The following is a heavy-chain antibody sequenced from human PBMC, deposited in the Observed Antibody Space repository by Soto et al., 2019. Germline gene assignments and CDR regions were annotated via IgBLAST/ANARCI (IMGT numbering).Heavy chain of an antibody. CDR1: GDSVSSSSYY. Sequence: QVQLQESGPGLVKPSQTRSLTCTVSGDSVSSSSYYWSWIRQHPGKGPEWIGYIHHSGTTYYNPSLKSRITLSVDTSKHQFSLRLSSVTAADTAVYYCARGLGYKAWGQGTLVTVSS. D-gene: IGHD5-12*01. CDR2: IHHSGTT. CDR3: ARGLGYKA. J-gene: IGHJ5*02. V-gene: IGHV4-31*03.